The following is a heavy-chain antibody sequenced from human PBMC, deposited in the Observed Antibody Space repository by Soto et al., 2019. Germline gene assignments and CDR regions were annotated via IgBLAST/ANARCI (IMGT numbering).Heavy chain of an antibody. CDR2: VFYTGST. Sequence: SETLSLTFTVSGGSISVYYWSWIRQPPGEGLEWIGYVFYTGSTSYSPSLESRVTMSVDTSKNQFSLNLRPVTAADTDVYYCARASGTSQFDYWGRGTLVTVSA. V-gene: IGHV4-59*01. D-gene: IGHD1-1*01. CDR3: ARASGTSQFDY. CDR1: GGSISVYY. J-gene: IGHJ4*02.